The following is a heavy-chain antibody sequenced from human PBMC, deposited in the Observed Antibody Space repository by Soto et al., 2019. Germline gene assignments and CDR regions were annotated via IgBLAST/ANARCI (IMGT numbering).Heavy chain of an antibody. CDR2: ISGSGGNT. CDR3: AKDGSSGWPYYYGLDV. V-gene: IGHV3-23*01. Sequence: PGGSLRLSCAASGFRFSDYAMSWVRQAPGKGLEWVSGISGSGGNTFYADSVKGRFTISRDNSKNTMYLLMNSLRVEDTAAYYCAKDGSSGWPYYYGLDVWGQGTSVTVSS. D-gene: IGHD6-19*01. J-gene: IGHJ6*02. CDR1: GFRFSDYA.